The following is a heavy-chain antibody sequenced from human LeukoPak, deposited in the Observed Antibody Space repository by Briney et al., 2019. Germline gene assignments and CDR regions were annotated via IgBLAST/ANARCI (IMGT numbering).Heavy chain of an antibody. D-gene: IGHD6-6*01. Sequence: GRSLRLSCAASGFTFDDYAMHWVRQAPGKGLVWVSGISWNSGSIGYADSVKGRFTISRDNAKNSLYLQMNSLRAEDMALYYCSKDLEFSSSSGFDYWGQGTLVTVSS. J-gene: IGHJ4*01. CDR2: ISWNSGSI. V-gene: IGHV3-9*03. CDR1: GFTFDDYA. CDR3: SKDLEFSSSSGFDY.